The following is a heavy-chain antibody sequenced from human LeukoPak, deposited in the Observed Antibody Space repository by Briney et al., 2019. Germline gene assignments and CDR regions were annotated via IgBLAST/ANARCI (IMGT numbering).Heavy chain of an antibody. J-gene: IGHJ6*03. CDR1: GYTFTCYY. Sequence: ASVKVSCKASGYTFTCYYMHWVRQAPGQGLEWMGWINPNSGGTNYAQKFQGRVTMTRDTSISTAYMELSRLRSDDTAVYYCASSYDILTGDYYYYYMDVWGKGTTVTISS. D-gene: IGHD3-9*01. CDR2: INPNSGGT. CDR3: ASSYDILTGDYYYYYMDV. V-gene: IGHV1-2*02.